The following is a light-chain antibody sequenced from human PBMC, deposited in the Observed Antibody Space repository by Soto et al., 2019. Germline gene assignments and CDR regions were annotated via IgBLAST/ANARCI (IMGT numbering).Light chain of an antibody. Sequence: DIQMIQSPSSLSASVGDRVTITCRASQSISNYLNWYQQRPGQAPKVLIYTASTLHSGVPSRFSGSGFGTDFTLTISSLQPEDFATYYGQRSHTSPLTFGGGTKVEVK. CDR2: TAS. J-gene: IGKJ4*01. CDR3: QRSHTSPLT. V-gene: IGKV1-39*01. CDR1: QSISNY.